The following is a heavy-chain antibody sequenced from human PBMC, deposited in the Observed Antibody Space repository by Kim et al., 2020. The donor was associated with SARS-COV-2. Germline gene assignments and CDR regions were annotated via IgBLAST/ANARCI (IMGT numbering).Heavy chain of an antibody. D-gene: IGHD1-26*01. J-gene: IGHJ4*02. V-gene: IGHV1-3*01. Sequence: KFKGRVTITRDTAASTAYMELSSLRSEDTAVYYCARDYSKREWDQYIWDYWGQGTLVTVSS. CDR3: ARDYSKREWDQYIWDY.